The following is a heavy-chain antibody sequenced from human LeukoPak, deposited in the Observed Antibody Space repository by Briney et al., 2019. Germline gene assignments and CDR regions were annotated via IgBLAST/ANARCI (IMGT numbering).Heavy chain of an antibody. V-gene: IGHV1-69*05. Sequence: SVKVSCKASGYTFTSYGISWVRQAPGQGLEWMGGIIPIFGTANYAQKFQGRVTITTDESTSTAYMELSSLRSEDTAVYYCARPLTGTYYYYMDVWGKGTTVTVSS. CDR1: GYTFTSYG. CDR2: IIPIFGTA. D-gene: IGHD1-20*01. CDR3: ARPLTGTYYYYMDV. J-gene: IGHJ6*03.